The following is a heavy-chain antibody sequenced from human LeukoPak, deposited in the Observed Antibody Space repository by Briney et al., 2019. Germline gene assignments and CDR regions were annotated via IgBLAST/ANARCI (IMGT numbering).Heavy chain of an antibody. CDR1: GYTFTSYG. D-gene: IGHD4-17*01. CDR3: ARVGYGDYVDYYYYYMDV. V-gene: IGHV1-18*01. Sequence: ASVKVSCKASGYTFTSYGVSWVRQAPGQGLEWMGWISAYNGNTNYAQKLQGRVTMTTDTSTSTAYMELRSLRSDDTAVYYCARVGYGDYVDYYYYYMDVWGKGTTVTISS. J-gene: IGHJ6*03. CDR2: ISAYNGNT.